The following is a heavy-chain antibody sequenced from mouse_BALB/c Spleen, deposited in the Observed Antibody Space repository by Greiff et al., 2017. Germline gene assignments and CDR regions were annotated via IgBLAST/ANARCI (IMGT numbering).Heavy chain of an antibody. J-gene: IGHJ3*01. V-gene: IGHV2-9*02. CDR2: IWAGGST. D-gene: IGHD2-3*01. CDR3: ARDRDGYYEAY. Sequence: VKLVESGPGLVAPSQSLSITCTVSGFSLTSYGVHWVRQPPGKGLEWLGVIWAGGSTNYNSALMSRLSISKDNSKSQVFLKMNSLQTDDTAMYYCARDRDGYYEAYWGQGTLVTVSA. CDR1: GFSLTSYG.